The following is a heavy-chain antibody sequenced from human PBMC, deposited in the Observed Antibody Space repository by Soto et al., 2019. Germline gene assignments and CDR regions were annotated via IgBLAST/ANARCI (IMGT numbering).Heavy chain of an antibody. J-gene: IGHJ4*02. V-gene: IGHV4-59*08. D-gene: IGHD7-27*01. CDR2: IYYGGCT. Sequence: QVHLQESGPGLVKPSETLSLTCTVSGDSISTDYWSWIRQSPGKGLEWIGFIYYGGCTNYNPSLKXRTTXSXNTPKNQFSLKLSSVTAADTAVYYCAKNWNWGSLVHWGQGTLVTVSS. CDR1: GDSISTDY. CDR3: AKNWNWGSLVH.